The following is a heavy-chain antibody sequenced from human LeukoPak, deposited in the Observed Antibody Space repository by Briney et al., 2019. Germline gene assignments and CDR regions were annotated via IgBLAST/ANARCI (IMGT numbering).Heavy chain of an antibody. CDR3: ARGRITIFGVGTSLDY. Sequence: PSETLSLTCALYGGSFSGSYWSWMRQPPGKGLEWIGEINHSGSTNYNPSLKSRVTIPVDTSKNQFSLKLSSVTAADTAVHYCARGRITIFGVGTSLDYWGQGTLVTVSS. CDR1: GGSFSGSY. CDR2: INHSGST. J-gene: IGHJ4*02. D-gene: IGHD3-3*01. V-gene: IGHV4-34*01.